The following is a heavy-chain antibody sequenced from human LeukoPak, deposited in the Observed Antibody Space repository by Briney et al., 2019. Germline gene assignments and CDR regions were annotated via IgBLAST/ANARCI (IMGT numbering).Heavy chain of an antibody. V-gene: IGHV4-4*02. D-gene: IGHD6-25*01. J-gene: IGHJ4*02. CDR3: SRESAAFSPFGY. CDR2: ISLSGRT. Sequence: SETLSLTCDVSGGSISRTNWWSWVRQSPGQGLEWIGEISLSGRTNYNPSLQSRVTMSLDESKNQLSLDLASVTAADTAVYYCSRESAAFSPFGYWGQGTLVTVHS. CDR1: GGSISRTNW.